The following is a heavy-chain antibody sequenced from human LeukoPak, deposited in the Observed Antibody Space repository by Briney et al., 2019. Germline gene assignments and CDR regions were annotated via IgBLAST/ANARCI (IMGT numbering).Heavy chain of an antibody. CDR1: GFTLSSYR. J-gene: IGHJ4*02. CDR3: GRINYNGDY. V-gene: IGHV3-74*01. CDR2: TNEDGSYA. Sequence: QPGGSLRLSCAASGFTLSSYRVHWVRQPPGKGLMWLSRTNEDGSYADYADSVKGRFTISRDNAKNTVYLQMNSLRTEDTAVYFCGRINYNGDYWGRGTLVTVSS. D-gene: IGHD3-10*01.